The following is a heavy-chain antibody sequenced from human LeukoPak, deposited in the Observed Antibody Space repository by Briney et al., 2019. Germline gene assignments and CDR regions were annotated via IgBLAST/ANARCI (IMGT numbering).Heavy chain of an antibody. CDR1: GFTFSSYS. CDR2: ISSSSSYI. J-gene: IGHJ4*02. V-gene: IGHV3-21*01. CDR3: ARDLRRSSGLL. Sequence: GGSLRLSCGASGFTFSSYSMNWVRQAPGKGLEWVSSISSSSSYIYYADSVKGRFTISRDNAKNSLYLQMNSLRAEDTAVYYCARDLRRSSGLLWGQGTRVTVSS. D-gene: IGHD6-19*01.